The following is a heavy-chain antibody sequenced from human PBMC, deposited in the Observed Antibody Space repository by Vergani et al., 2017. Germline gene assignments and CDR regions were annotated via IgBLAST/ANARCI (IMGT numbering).Heavy chain of an antibody. Sequence: ELQLMESGGGVVQPGGSLRLSCAASGFTFSSYGMYWVRQAPGKGLEWVSVISGSGGRAKYADSVQGRFTVSRDNSKKTLYLQLNSLRAEDTAVYYCARLSYDTTPYLQGGYDCWGQGTLVSVSS. J-gene: IGHJ4*02. CDR3: ARLSYDTTPYLQGGYDC. V-gene: IGHV3-23*01. CDR1: GFTFSSYG. CDR2: ISGSGGRA. D-gene: IGHD3-22*01.